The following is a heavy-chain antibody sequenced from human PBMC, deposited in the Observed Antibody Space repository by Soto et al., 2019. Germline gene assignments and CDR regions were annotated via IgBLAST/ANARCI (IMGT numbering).Heavy chain of an antibody. CDR3: ARDPGYYDSSGYYDY. J-gene: IGHJ4*02. V-gene: IGHV3-74*01. CDR2: IYSDWSSR. D-gene: IGHD3-22*01. Sequence: PGESLRLSCAASGFTFSSYWMYWFRQAPGKGLVWVSRIYSDWSSRSYADSVKGRCTISRDNAKKTLYLQMNSLSAEDTAVYYCARDPGYYDSSGYYDYWGQGTMVTVSS. CDR1: GFTFSSYW.